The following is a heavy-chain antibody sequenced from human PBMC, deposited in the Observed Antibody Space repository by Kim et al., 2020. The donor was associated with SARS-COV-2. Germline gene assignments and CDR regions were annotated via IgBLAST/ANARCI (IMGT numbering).Heavy chain of an antibody. CDR3: SRERLGAALDAFDI. D-gene: IGHD1-26*01. CDR1: GFTFSTYD. Sequence: GGSLRLSCEASGFTFSTYDMHWVRQGSGKGLEWVSVIGTAGDTYYPGSVKGRFTISRENAENSLYLQMNSLTAGDTAVYYCSRERLGAALDAFDIWGKGTMVTVSS. V-gene: IGHV3-13*04. J-gene: IGHJ3*02. CDR2: IGTAGDT.